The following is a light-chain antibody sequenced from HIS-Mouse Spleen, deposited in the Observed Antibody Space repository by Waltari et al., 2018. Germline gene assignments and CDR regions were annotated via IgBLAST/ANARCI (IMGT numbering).Light chain of an antibody. CDR3: QQYNNWPYT. J-gene: IGKJ2*01. CDR1: QSVSSN. Sequence: EIVMTQSPATLSVSPGERATLSCRASQSVSSNLAWYQQKPGQAPRLLIYGASTRATGIPARFSGSGSGTEVTLPISSMQSEDFAFYYCQQYNNWPYTLGQGTKLEIK. CDR2: GAS. V-gene: IGKV3-15*01.